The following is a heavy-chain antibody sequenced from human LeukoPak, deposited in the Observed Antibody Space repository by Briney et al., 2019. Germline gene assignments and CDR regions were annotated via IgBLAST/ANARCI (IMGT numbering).Heavy chain of an antibody. CDR2: ISYDGSNK. J-gene: IGHJ4*02. D-gene: IGHD4-17*01. CDR1: GFTFSSYG. V-gene: IGHV3-30*03. Sequence: PGRSLRLSCAASGFTFSSYGMHWVRQAPGKGLEWVAVISYDGSNKYYADSVKGRFTISRDNSKNTLYLQMNSLRAEDTAVYYCATYGDSPALPDYWGQGTLVTVSS. CDR3: ATYGDSPALPDY.